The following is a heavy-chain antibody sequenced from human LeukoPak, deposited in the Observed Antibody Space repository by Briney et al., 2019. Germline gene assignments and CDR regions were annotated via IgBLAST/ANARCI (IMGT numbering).Heavy chain of an antibody. D-gene: IGHD6-6*01. CDR2: IYYSGST. J-gene: IGHJ4*02. V-gene: IGHV4-59*12. CDR3: AREGRVFDY. CDR1: GDSISSYY. Sequence: SETLSLTCTVSGDSISSYYWSWIRQPPGKGLEWIGYIYYSGSTNYNPSLKSRVTISVDTSKNQFSLKLSSVTAADTAVYYCAREGRVFDYWGQGTLVTVSS.